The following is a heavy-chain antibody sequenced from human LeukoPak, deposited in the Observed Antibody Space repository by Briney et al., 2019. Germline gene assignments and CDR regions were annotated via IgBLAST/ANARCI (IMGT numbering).Heavy chain of an antibody. CDR2: IYYSGST. V-gene: IGHV4-59*01. CDR3: ARSLRNWFDH. Sequence: SETLSLTCAVSGGSISSYYWSWIRQPPGKGLEWIGYIYYSGSTNYNPSLKSRVTISVDTSKNQFSLKLSSVTAADTAVYYCARSLRNWFDHWGQGTLVTVSS. J-gene: IGHJ5*02. CDR1: GGSISSYY.